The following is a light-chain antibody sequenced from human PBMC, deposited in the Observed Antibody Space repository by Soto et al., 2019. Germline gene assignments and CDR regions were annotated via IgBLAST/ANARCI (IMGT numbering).Light chain of an antibody. V-gene: IGLV2-23*01. Sequence: QSALTQPASVSASPGQSISVSCTGTSSDVGKYKFVSWYQQHPGKAPKLLIYEGTKRPSGVSNRFSGSKSGNTASLTISGLQAEDEADYYCCSHAGGGTLVFGGGTQLTVL. CDR2: EGT. CDR1: SSDVGKYKF. J-gene: IGLJ3*02. CDR3: CSHAGGGTLV.